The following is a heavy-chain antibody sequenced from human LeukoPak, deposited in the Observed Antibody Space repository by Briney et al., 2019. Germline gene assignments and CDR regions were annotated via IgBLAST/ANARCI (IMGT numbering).Heavy chain of an antibody. CDR1: GFTFSTSA. CDR2: ISTYNGNT. D-gene: IGHD6-13*01. Sequence: ASVKVSCKSSGFTFSTSAVQWVRQAPGQGLEWMGWISTYNGNTNYAQKLQGRVTMTTDTSTSTAYMELRSLRSDDTAVYYCARDLGYSSSWYAPWGVWGQGTLVTVSS. J-gene: IGHJ4*02. CDR3: ARDLGYSSSWYAPWGV. V-gene: IGHV1-18*01.